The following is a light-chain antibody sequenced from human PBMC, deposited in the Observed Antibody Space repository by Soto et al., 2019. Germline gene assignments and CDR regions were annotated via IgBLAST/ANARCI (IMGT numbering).Light chain of an antibody. Sequence: EIVLTQSPYTLSLSPGERATLSCRASKSFSRSYLAWYQQKPGQAPRLLIYGASSRATGIPDRFSGSGSGTDFTLTISRLEPEDFAVDSCQRYGGFGQGTKVDIK. CDR2: GAS. V-gene: IGKV3-20*01. CDR1: KSFSRSY. CDR3: QRYGG. J-gene: IGKJ1*01.